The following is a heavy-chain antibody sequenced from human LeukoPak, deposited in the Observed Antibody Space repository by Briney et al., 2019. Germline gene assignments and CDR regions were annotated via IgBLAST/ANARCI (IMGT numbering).Heavy chain of an antibody. Sequence: GASVKVSCKATSRISWVRQAPGQGLEWMGWIGTYGGDTYYAQKFQGRITVTTDTSTSTVYMELRNLRSDDTAVYYCARDLWNFYDDSGYNRDFDSWGQGTLVTVFS. CDR1: TSR. J-gene: IGHJ5*01. D-gene: IGHD3-22*01. V-gene: IGHV1-18*01. CDR2: IGTYGGDT. CDR3: ARDLWNFYDDSGYNRDFDS.